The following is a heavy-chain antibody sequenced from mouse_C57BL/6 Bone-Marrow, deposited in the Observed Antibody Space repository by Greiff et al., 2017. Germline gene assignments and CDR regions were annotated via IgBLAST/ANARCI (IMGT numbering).Heavy chain of an antibody. CDR1: GYTFTSYW. CDR3: ARRRVYYFDY. V-gene: IGHV1-64*01. D-gene: IGHD1-1*01. J-gene: IGHJ2*01. CDR2: IHPNSCST. Sequence: VQLQQPGAELVKPGASVKLSCKASGYTFTSYWMHWVKQRPGQGLEWIGMIHPNSCSTNYNEKFKSKATLTVDKSSSTAYMQLSSLTSEDSAVYYCARRRVYYFDYWGQGTTLTVSS.